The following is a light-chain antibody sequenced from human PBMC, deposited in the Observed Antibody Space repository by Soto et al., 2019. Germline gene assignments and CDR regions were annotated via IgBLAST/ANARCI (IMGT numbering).Light chain of an antibody. CDR3: MQATQPYT. V-gene: IGKV2-24*01. CDR2: MIS. CDR1: QSLVHSDGNSY. Sequence: DSVRTQTPLSSPVTLGQPASISCRFSQSLVHSDGNSYLSWLHQRPGQPPRLLIYMISNRFSWVPDRFSGSGAGTAFTQKISKVEPEDVGVYYCMQATQPYTFGQGIKLEIK. J-gene: IGKJ2*01.